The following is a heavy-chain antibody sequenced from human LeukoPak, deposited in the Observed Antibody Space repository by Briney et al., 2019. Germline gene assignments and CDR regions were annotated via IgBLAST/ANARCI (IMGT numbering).Heavy chain of an antibody. CDR3: AKDGAPSYYYDSSGQPHFDY. J-gene: IGHJ4*02. Sequence: GGSLRLSCAASGFTFSSYSMNWVRQAPGKGLEWVSAISGSGGSTYYADSVKGRFTISRDNSKNTLYLQMNSLRAEDTAVYYCAKDGAPSYYYDSSGQPHFDYWGQGTLVTVSS. D-gene: IGHD3-22*01. CDR1: GFTFSSYS. CDR2: ISGSGGST. V-gene: IGHV3-23*01.